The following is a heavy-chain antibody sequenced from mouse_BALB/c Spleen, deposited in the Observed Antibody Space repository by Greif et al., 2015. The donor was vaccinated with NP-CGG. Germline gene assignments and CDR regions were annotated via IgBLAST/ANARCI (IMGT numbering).Heavy chain of an antibody. J-gene: IGHJ1*01. CDR2: IDPANGNT. Sequence: VQLQQSGAELVKPGASVKLSCTASGFNIKDTYMHWVKQRPEQGLGWIGRIDPANGNTKYDPKFQGKATITADTSSNTAYLQLSSLTSEDTAVYYCARCDWYFDVWGAGTTVTVSS. CDR3: ARCDWYFDV. V-gene: IGHV14-3*02. CDR1: GFNIKDTY.